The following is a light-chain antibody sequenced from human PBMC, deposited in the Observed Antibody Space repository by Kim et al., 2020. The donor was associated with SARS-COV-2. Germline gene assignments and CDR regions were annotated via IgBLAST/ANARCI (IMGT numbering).Light chain of an antibody. CDR2: AAS. J-gene: IGKJ1*01. Sequence: ASVGDRVTITCRASQDINNYLAWYQQKPGEVPKLLIYAASALESGVPSRFSGSGSGTDFTLAINSLQPEDVGTYYCQKYGSGPRTFGQGTKVEIK. V-gene: IGKV1-27*01. CDR1: QDINNY. CDR3: QKYGSGPRT.